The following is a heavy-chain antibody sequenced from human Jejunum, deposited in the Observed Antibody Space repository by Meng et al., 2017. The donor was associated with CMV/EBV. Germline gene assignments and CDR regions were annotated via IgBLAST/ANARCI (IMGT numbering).Heavy chain of an antibody. CDR3: VRVLGYCSSTSCSVGAFDI. J-gene: IGHJ3*02. D-gene: IGHD2-2*01. V-gene: IGHV4-39*01. CDR1: NNDY. CDR2: LYYSGNT. Sequence: NNDYWGWIRQPPEKGLEWIGNLYYSGNTYYTPSLKSRVTMSVDTSKKQFSLRLSSVTAADTAVYYCVRVLGYCSSTSCSVGAFDIWGQGTRVTVSS.